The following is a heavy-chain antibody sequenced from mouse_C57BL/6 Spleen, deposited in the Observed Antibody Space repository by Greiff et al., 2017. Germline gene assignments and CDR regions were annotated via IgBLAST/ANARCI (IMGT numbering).Heavy chain of an antibody. D-gene: IGHD2-2*01. CDR1: GFTFSDFY. CDR2: SRNKANDYTT. CDR3: ARSVDGYDGYWYVDV. V-gene: IGHV7-1*01. J-gene: IGHJ1*03. Sequence: EVQVVESGGGLVQSGRSLRLSCATSGFTFSDFYMEWVRQAPGKGLEWIAASRNKANDYTTEYSASVKGRFIVARDTSQSILYLQMNALGAEDTAICYCARSVDGYDGYWYVDVWGTGTAGTVSS.